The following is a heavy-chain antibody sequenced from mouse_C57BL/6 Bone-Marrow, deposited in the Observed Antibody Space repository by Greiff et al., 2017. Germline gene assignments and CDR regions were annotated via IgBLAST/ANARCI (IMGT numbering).Heavy chain of an antibody. D-gene: IGHD4-1*01. CDR1: GFSLTSYG. CDR2: IWRGGST. Sequence: VMLVESGPGLVQPSQSLSITCTVSGFSLTSYGVHWVRQSPGKGLEWLGVIWRGGSTDYNAAFMSRLSITKDNSKSHVFFKMNSLQADDTAIYYCAKLGRWTAYWGQGTLVTVSA. J-gene: IGHJ3*01. V-gene: IGHV2-5*01. CDR3: AKLGRWTAY.